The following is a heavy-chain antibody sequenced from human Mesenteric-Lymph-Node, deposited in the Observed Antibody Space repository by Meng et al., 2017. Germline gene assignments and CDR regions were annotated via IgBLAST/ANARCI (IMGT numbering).Heavy chain of an antibody. Sequence: ASVKVSCKASGYTFTSYAMNWVRQAPGQGLEWMGWMNPDSGNTGYAQKFQGRVTMTRDTSISTAYMELTSLTSEDTAMYYCARDHPYSGSYLLTAFDIWGQGTMVTVSS. V-gene: IGHV1-8*02. J-gene: IGHJ3*02. D-gene: IGHD1-26*01. CDR3: ARDHPYSGSYLLTAFDI. CDR2: MNPDSGNT. CDR1: GYTFTSYA.